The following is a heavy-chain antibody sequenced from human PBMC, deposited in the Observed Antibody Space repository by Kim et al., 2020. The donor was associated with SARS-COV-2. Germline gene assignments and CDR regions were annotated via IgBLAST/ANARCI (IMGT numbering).Heavy chain of an antibody. CDR3: ARAGYSSSWSIDY. CDR2: INHSGST. CDR1: GGSFSGYY. V-gene: IGHV4-34*01. J-gene: IGHJ4*02. D-gene: IGHD6-13*01. Sequence: SETLSLTCAVYGGSFSGYYWSWIRQPPGKGLEWIGEINHSGSTNYNPSLTSLVTILVDTSKNQFSLKLSPVTAADTAVNYGARAGYSSSWSIDYWGQGT.